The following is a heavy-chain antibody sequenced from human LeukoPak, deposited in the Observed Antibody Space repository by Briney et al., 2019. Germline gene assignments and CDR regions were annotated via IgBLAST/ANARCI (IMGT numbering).Heavy chain of an antibody. D-gene: IGHD3-3*01. J-gene: IGHJ5*02. V-gene: IGHV4-38-2*02. CDR3: ARDLSTQYYDFWSGYYDYNWFDP. Sequence: SETLSLTCTVSGYSISSGYYWGWIRQPPGKGLEWIGSIYHSVSTYYNPSLKSRVTISVDTSKNQFSLKLSSVTAADTAVYYYARDLSTQYYDFWSGYYDYNWFDPWGQGTLVTVSS. CDR2: IYHSVST. CDR1: GYSISSGYY.